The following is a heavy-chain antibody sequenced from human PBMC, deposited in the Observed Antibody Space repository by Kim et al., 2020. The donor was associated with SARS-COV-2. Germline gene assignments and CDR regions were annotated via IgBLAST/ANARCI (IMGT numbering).Heavy chain of an antibody. J-gene: IGHJ4*02. D-gene: IGHD7-27*01. Sequence: GSVTHYGDFVKGGITISRDNAKNSLYVQMNSLRVEDTSVYYCAREHWGPEYWGQGTRVTVSS. V-gene: IGHV3-7*01. CDR2: GSVT. CDR3: AREHWGPEY.